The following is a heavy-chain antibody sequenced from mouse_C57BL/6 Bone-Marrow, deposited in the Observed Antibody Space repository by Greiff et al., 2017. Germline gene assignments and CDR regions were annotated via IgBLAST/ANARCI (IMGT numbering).Heavy chain of an antibody. J-gene: IGHJ4*01. D-gene: IGHD3-3*01. V-gene: IGHV1-64*01. CDR1: GYTFTSYW. CDR2: IHPNRGST. Sequence: QVQLQQPGAELVKPGASVKLSCKASGYTFTSYWMHWVKQRPGQGLEWIGMIHPNRGSTNYNEKFKSKATLTVDKSSSTAYMQLSSLTSEDSAVYYCAGCSPYARDYWGQGTSVTVSA. CDR3: AGCSPYARDY.